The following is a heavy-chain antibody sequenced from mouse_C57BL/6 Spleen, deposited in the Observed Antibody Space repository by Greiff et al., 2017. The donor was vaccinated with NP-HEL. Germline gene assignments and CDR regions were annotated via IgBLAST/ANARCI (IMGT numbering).Heavy chain of an antibody. D-gene: IGHD1-1*01. V-gene: IGHV1-72*01. CDR3: ARQDTTVVAYYYAMDY. J-gene: IGHJ4*01. Sequence: VQLQQPGAELVKPGASVKLSCKASGYTFTSYWMHWVKQRPGRGLEWIGRIDPNSGGTKYNEKFKSKATLTVDKPSSTAYMQLSSLTSEDSAVYYCARQDTTVVAYYYAMDYWGQGTSVTVSS. CDR1: GYTFTSYW. CDR2: IDPNSGGT.